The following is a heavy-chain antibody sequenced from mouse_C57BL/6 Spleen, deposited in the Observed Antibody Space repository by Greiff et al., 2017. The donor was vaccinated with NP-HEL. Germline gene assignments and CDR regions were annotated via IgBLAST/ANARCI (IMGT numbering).Heavy chain of an antibody. J-gene: IGHJ3*01. CDR2: IDPSDSYT. CDR1: GYTFTSYW. D-gene: IGHD2-4*01. Sequence: QVQLQQPGAELVKPGASVKLSCKASGYTFTSYWMQWVKQRPGQGLEWIGEIDPSDSYTNYNQKFKGKATLTVDTSSSTAYMQLSSLTSEDSAVYFCARYDYDRGFAYWGQGTLVTVSA. V-gene: IGHV1-50*01. CDR3: ARYDYDRGFAY.